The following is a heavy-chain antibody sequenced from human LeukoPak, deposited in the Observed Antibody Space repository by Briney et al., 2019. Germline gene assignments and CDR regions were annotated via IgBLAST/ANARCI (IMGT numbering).Heavy chain of an antibody. CDR2: ISGNAHST. CDR1: GFTFRTSA. J-gene: IGHJ5*02. D-gene: IGHD1-1*01. Sequence: GGSLRLSCAASGFTFRTSAMSWVRQAPGKGLEWVSSISGNAHSTYYADSVKGRFTISRDNSENTLYLQMNSLRAEDTAVYYCATDLRTPSAWGQGALVTVSS. CDR3: ATDLRTPSA. V-gene: IGHV3-23*01.